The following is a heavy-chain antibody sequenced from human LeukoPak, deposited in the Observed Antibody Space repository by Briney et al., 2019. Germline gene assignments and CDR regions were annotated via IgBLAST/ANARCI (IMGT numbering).Heavy chain of an antibody. V-gene: IGHV4-61*02. CDR2: IYTSGST. J-gene: IGHJ1*01. Sequence: PSETLSLTCTVSGGSISSGSYYWSWIRQPAGKGLEWIGRIYTSGSTNYNPSLKSRVTISVDTSKNQFSLKLSSVTAADTAVYYCARDSSSSWPKYFQHWGQGTLVTVSS. CDR1: GGSISSGSYY. D-gene: IGHD6-13*01. CDR3: ARDSSSSWPKYFQH.